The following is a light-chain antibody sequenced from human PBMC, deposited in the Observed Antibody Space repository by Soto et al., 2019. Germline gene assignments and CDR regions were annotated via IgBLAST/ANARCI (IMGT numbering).Light chain of an antibody. CDR1: QSVSSN. J-gene: IGKJ5*01. CDR3: RPYNTWPRIS. CDR2: GAS. V-gene: IGKV3-15*01. Sequence: EIVMKKSPATLSVSPGERATLSCRASQSVSSNLAWYQQKPGQAPRLLIYGASTRATGIPARFSGSGSGTEFTLTISILQSEDFAVYYCRPYNTWPRISFGEGTRLDI.